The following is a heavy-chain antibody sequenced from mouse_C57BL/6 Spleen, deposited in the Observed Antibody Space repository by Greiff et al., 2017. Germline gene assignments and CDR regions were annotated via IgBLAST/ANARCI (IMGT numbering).Heavy chain of an antibody. J-gene: IGHJ2*01. CDR3: ARSYYSNYPFDY. D-gene: IGHD2-5*01. CDR1: GYTFTSYW. Sequence: QVQLQEPGAELVKPGASVKMSCKASGYTFTSYWITWVKQRPGQGLEWIGDIFPGSGSTNYNEKFKSKATLTVDTSSSTAYMQLSSLTSEDSAVYYCARSYYSNYPFDYWGQGTTLTVSS. CDR2: IFPGSGST. V-gene: IGHV1-55*01.